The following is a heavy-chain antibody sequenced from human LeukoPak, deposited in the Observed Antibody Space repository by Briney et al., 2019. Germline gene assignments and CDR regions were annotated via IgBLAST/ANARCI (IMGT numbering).Heavy chain of an antibody. Sequence: GGSLRLSCAASGFSFSSFAMSWVRQAPGKGLEWVSGISGRGDDTYYADSVKGRFTISRDNSKSTLYLHMNSLRAEDTAVYYCAKDVYSSRWEGPLGLFDYWGQGTLVTVSS. CDR1: GFSFSSFA. CDR2: ISGRGDDT. V-gene: IGHV3-23*01. D-gene: IGHD6-13*01. J-gene: IGHJ4*02. CDR3: AKDVYSSRWEGPLGLFDY.